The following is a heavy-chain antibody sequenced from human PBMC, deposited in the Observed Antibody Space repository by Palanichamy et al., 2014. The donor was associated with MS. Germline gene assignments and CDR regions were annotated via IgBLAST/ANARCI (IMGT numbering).Heavy chain of an antibody. J-gene: IGHJ4*02. CDR1: GFTFSSYS. Sequence: EVQLVESGGGLVKPGGSLRLSCAASGFTFSSYSMNWVRQAPGKGLEWVSSISSSSSYIYYADSVKGRFTISRDNAKNSLYLQMNSLRAEDTAVYYCARASGSYGLFDYWGQGTLVTVSS. D-gene: IGHD1-26*01. CDR3: ARASGSYGLFDY. CDR2: ISSSSSYI. V-gene: IGHV3-21*01.